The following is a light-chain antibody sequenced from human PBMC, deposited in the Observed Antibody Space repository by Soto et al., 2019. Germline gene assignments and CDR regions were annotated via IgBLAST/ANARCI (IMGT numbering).Light chain of an antibody. CDR3: SSYTTSSTPHYV. CDR1: SSDVGGYNS. J-gene: IGLJ1*01. V-gene: IGLV2-14*03. Sequence: HSVLSQPASVSGSTGQSITISCTGTSSDVGGYNSVSWYQHHPGKAPKLMIFDVSDRPSGVSSRFSGSKSGNTAPLTISGLQAEDEADYYCSSYTTSSTPHYVFGPGTKVTVL. CDR2: DVS.